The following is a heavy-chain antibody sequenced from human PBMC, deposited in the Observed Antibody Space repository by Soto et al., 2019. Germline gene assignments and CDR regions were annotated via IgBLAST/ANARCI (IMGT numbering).Heavy chain of an antibody. CDR3: AKTPYYYGSGSPQDV. V-gene: IGHV3-23*01. CDR1: GFTFSSYA. Sequence: GGSLRLSCAASGFTFSSYAMSWVRQAPGKGLEWVSAISGSGGSTYYADSVKGRFTISRDNSKNTLYLQMNSLRAEDTAVYYCAKTPYYYGSGSPQDVWGKGTTVTVSS. J-gene: IGHJ6*04. D-gene: IGHD3-10*01. CDR2: ISGSGGST.